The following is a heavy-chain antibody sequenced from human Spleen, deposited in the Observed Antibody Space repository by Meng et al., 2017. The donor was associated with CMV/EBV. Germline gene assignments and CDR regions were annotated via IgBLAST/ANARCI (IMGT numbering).Heavy chain of an antibody. Sequence: GESLKISCAASGFTFSSYEMNWVRQAPGKGLEWVSYISSSASTIYYVDSVKGRFTISRDNSKNTLYLQMNSLRAEDTAMYYCATYWSADYWGQGTLVTVSS. J-gene: IGHJ4*02. CDR3: ATYWSADY. V-gene: IGHV3-48*03. CDR1: GFTFSSYE. CDR2: ISSSASTI. D-gene: IGHD1-1*01.